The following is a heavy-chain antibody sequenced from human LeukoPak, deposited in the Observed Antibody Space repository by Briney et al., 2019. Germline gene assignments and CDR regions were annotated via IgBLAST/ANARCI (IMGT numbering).Heavy chain of an antibody. Sequence: SQTLSLTCTVSGGSISSGGYYWSWIRQHPGKGLEWIGYIYYSGSTYYNPSLKSRVTISVDTSKNQFSLKLSSVTAADTAVYYCATQLGGRQVDYWGQGTLVTVSS. CDR1: GGSISSGGYY. J-gene: IGHJ4*02. CDR2: IYYSGST. CDR3: ATQLGGRQVDY. V-gene: IGHV4-31*03. D-gene: IGHD4-23*01.